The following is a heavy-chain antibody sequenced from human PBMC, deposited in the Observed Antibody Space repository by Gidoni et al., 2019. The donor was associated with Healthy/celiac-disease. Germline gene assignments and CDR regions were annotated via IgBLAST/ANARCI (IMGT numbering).Heavy chain of an antibody. J-gene: IGHJ4*02. Sequence: QVQLQESGPGLVKPSETLSLTCTVPGYSISSGYYWGWIRQPPGKGLEWIGSIYHSGSTYYNPSLKSRVTISVDTSKNQFSLKLSSVTAADTAVYYCARPGIAVAGGFDYWGQGTLVTVSS. CDR3: ARPGIAVAGGFDY. V-gene: IGHV4-38-2*02. D-gene: IGHD6-19*01. CDR2: IYHSGST. CDR1: GYSISSGYY.